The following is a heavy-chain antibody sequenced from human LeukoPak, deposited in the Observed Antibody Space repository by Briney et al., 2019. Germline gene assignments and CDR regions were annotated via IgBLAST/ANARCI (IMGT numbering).Heavy chain of an antibody. CDR3: ARGMVRGVPGPYFDY. V-gene: IGHV1-69*05. CDR2: IIPIFGTA. J-gene: IGHJ4*02. D-gene: IGHD3-10*01. Sequence: GSSVKVSCKAPGGTFSSYAISWVRQAPGQGLEWMGGIIPIFGTANYAQKFQGRVTITTDESTSTAYMELSSLRSEDTAVYYCARGMVRGVPGPYFDYWGQGTLVTVSS. CDR1: GGTFSSYA.